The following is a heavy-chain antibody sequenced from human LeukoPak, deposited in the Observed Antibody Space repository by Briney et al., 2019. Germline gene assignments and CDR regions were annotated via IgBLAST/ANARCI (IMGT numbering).Heavy chain of an antibody. Sequence: ASVKVSCKASGYTFTIYDINWVRQAAGQGLEGMGWVNPDSGNTDFAQKFQGRVTMTRNTSISTAYMELSSLTSEDTAVYYCAVHLPGDYLDPWGQGTLVTVSS. J-gene: IGHJ5*02. CDR1: GYTFTIYD. D-gene: IGHD4-17*01. CDR2: VNPDSGNT. V-gene: IGHV1-8*01. CDR3: AVHLPGDYLDP.